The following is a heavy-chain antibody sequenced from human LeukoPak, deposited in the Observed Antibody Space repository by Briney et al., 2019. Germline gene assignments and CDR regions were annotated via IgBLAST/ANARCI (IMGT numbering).Heavy chain of an antibody. Sequence: GASVKVSCKASGYTFTSYAMNWVRQAPGQGLEWMGWINTNTGNPTYAQGFTGRFVFSLDTSVSTAYLQISSLKAEDTAVYYCARDVAVEETNWFDPWGQGTLVTVSS. J-gene: IGHJ5*02. CDR2: INTNTGNP. V-gene: IGHV7-4-1*02. CDR1: GYTFTSYA. CDR3: ARDVAVEETNWFDP. D-gene: IGHD6-19*01.